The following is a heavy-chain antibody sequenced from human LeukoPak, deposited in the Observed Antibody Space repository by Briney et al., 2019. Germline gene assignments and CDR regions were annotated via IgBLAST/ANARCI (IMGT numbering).Heavy chain of an antibody. J-gene: IGHJ5*02. CDR3: AKSSGSYRP. Sequence: SVTPSLTCTVSGDSIGSNYWSWIRQPAGKGLEWIGRIYPSGTNYNPSLKSRVTISVDKSKNQFSLKLISVTAADTAMYYCAKSSGSYRPWGQGTLVTVSS. V-gene: IGHV4-4*07. CDR2: IYPSGT. CDR1: GDSIGSNY. D-gene: IGHD1-26*01.